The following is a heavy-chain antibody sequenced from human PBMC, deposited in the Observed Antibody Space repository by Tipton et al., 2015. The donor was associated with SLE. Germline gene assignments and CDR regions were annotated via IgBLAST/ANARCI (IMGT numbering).Heavy chain of an antibody. CDR2: IRASGSP. D-gene: IGHD6-19*01. CDR1: GDSISTYF. V-gene: IGHV4-4*07. J-gene: IGHJ4*02. Sequence: TLSLTCTVSGDSISTYFWSWVRQPAGKGLEWIGRIRASGSPEYNPSLKSRVTISVDTSKNQFSLRLTSVTAADTAMYYCARDQGNGWYEMTGDYWGQGTLVTVSS. CDR3: ARDQGNGWYEMTGDY.